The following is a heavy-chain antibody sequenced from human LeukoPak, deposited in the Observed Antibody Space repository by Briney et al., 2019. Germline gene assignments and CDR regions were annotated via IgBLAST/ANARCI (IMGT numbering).Heavy chain of an antibody. CDR2: ISSWSSFI. J-gene: IGHJ5*02. CDR1: GFAFDTYS. Sequence: GGSLRLSCAASGFAFDTYSMTWVRQAPGKGLEWVSSISSWSSFIHSADSVTGRFTISRDNAKNSLYLQMNSLRAEDTAVYYCARAGSTNSWFDPWGQGTLVIVSS. V-gene: IGHV3-21*01. CDR3: ARAGSTNSWFDP. D-gene: IGHD2-2*01.